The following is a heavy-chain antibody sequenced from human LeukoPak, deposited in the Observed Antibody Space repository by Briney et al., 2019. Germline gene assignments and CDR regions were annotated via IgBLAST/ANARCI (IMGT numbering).Heavy chain of an antibody. V-gene: IGHV1-46*01. CDR2: INPSGGSI. J-gene: IGHJ4*02. CDR3: ARDNYDILTGYYTPFDY. D-gene: IGHD3-9*01. CDR1: GYTFTSYY. Sequence: ASVKVSCKASGYTFTSYYMHWVRQAPGQGLEWMGIINPSGGSISYAQKFQGRVTITADKSTSTAYMELSSLRSEDTAVYYCARDNYDILTGYYTPFDYWGQGTLVTVSS.